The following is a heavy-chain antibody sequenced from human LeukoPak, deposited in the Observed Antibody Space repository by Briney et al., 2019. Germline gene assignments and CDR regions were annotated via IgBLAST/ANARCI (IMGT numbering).Heavy chain of an antibody. D-gene: IGHD3-22*01. CDR2: ISGSGGST. V-gene: IGHV3-23*01. CDR1: GFTFSSYS. CDR3: AKDVDYYDSSGRVDY. Sequence: GGSLRLSCAASGFTFSSYSMNWVRQAPGKGLEWVSAISGSGGSTYYADSVKGRFTISRDNSKNTLYLQMNSLRAEDTAVYYCAKDVDYYDSSGRVDYWGQGTLVTVSS. J-gene: IGHJ4*01.